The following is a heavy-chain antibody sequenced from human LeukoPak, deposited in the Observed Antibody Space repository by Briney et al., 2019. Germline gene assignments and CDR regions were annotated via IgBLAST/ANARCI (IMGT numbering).Heavy chain of an antibody. CDR3: ARVSKYQLRFGYMDV. CDR1: GFTFSSYW. J-gene: IGHJ6*03. CDR2: IKQDGSEK. Sequence: PGGSLRLSCAASGFTFSSYWMSWVRQAPGKGLEWVANIKQDGSEKYYVDSVKGRFTISRDNAKNSLYLQMNSLRAEDTAVYYCARVSKYQLRFGYMDVWGKGTTVTVSS. D-gene: IGHD2-2*01. V-gene: IGHV3-7*01.